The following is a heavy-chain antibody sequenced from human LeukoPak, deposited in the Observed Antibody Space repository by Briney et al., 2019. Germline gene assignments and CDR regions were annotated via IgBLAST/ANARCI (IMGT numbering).Heavy chain of an antibody. D-gene: IGHD1-26*01. V-gene: IGHV1-2*02. CDR1: GYTFTGYY. J-gene: IGHJ4*02. Sequence: GASVKVSCKASGYTFTGYYMHWVRQAPGQGLEWMGWINPNSGGTNYAQKFQGRVTMTRDTSISTAYMELSRLRSDDTAAYYCARARGRTRGSYYAGYWGQGTLVTVSS. CDR3: ARARGRTRGSYYAGY. CDR2: INPNSGGT.